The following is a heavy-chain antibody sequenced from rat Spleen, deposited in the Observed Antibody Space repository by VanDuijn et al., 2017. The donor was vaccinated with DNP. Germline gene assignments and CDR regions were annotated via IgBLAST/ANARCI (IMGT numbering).Heavy chain of an antibody. J-gene: IGHJ4*01. V-gene: IGHV5S11*01. CDR3: ARDGEVPSRYAMDA. Sequence: EVQLVESGGGLVQPGKSLKLSCAASGFTFSHYYMAWVRQAPTKGLEWVASISTGGGNTYYRDSVKGRFTISRDNAKSTLYLQMDSLRSEETATYYCARDGEVPSRYAMDAWGQGTSVTVSS. CDR2: ISTGGGNT. CDR1: GFTFSHYY. D-gene: IGHD1-11*01.